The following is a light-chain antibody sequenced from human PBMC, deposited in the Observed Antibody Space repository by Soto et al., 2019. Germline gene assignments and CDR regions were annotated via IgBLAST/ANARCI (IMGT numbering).Light chain of an antibody. J-gene: IGKJ5*01. CDR3: QQRNNWPRST. V-gene: IGKV3D-15*01. Sequence: EIVMTQSPATLSMSLGERATLSCRASQSVSSNLAWYQQKPGQAPRLLIYGASTRASGVPARFSGGGSGTDFTLTISSLEPEDVAVYYCQQRNNWPRSTFGQGTRLEIK. CDR1: QSVSSN. CDR2: GAS.